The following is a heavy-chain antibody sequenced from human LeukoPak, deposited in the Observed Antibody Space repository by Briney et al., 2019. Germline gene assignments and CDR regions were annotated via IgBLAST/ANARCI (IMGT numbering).Heavy chain of an antibody. D-gene: IGHD2-15*01. Sequence: SETLSLTCTVSGGSTSSSSYYWGWIRQPPGKGLEWIGSIYYSGSTYYNPSLKSRVTVSVDTSKNQFSLKLSSVTAADTAVYYCARWSDYWGQGTLVTVSS. CDR1: GGSTSSSSYY. V-gene: IGHV4-39*01. CDR3: ARWSDY. J-gene: IGHJ4*02. CDR2: IYYSGST.